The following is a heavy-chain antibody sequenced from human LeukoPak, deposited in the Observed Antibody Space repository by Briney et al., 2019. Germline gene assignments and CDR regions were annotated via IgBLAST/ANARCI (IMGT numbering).Heavy chain of an antibody. CDR3: ARDLMITFGGVITNWFDP. D-gene: IGHD3-16*02. CDR2: IYTSGSA. V-gene: IGHV4-4*07. CDR1: GGSISSYY. Sequence: SETLSLTCTVSGGSISSYYWSWIRQPAGKGLEWIGRIYTSGSANYNPSLKSRVTMSVDTSKNQFSLKLSSVTAADTAVYYCARDLMITFGGVITNWFDPWGQGTLVTVSP. J-gene: IGHJ5*02.